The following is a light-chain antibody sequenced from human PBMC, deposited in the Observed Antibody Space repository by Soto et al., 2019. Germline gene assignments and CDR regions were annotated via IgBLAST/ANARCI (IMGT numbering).Light chain of an antibody. V-gene: IGKV3-20*01. CDR3: QQYGSSPRT. Sequence: ESVLTQSPGTLSLSLVERATLSFRASQSVSSNYLAWYQQKPGQAPRLLIYGASTRATGIPDRFSGSGSGTDFTLTISRLEPEDFAVYYCQQYGSSPRTFGQGTKVDIK. J-gene: IGKJ1*01. CDR2: GAS. CDR1: QSVSSNY.